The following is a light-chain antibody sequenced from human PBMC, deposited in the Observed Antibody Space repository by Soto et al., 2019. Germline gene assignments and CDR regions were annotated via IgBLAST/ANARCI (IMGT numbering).Light chain of an antibody. J-gene: IGKJ1*01. CDR2: AAS. Sequence: DIPMTQSPSSLSASVGDRVTITCRASQGISNYLAWYQQKPGKVPKLLIYAASTLQSGVPSRFSGSGSGTYFTLTISSLQPEDVATYYCQKYNSALWTFGQGTKVEIK. CDR1: QGISNY. CDR3: QKYNSALWT. V-gene: IGKV1-27*01.